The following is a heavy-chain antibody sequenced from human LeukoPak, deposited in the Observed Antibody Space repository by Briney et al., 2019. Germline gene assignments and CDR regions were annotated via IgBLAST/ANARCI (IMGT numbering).Heavy chain of an antibody. CDR1: GGSISSGDYY. V-gene: IGHV4-30-4*08. Sequence: SETLPLTCTVSGGSISSGDYYWSWIRQPPGKGLEWIGYIYYSGSTYYNPSLKSRVTISVDTSKNQFSLKLSSVTAADTAVYYCARVLRTVTLLFDPWGQGTLVTVSS. CDR2: IYYSGST. D-gene: IGHD4-11*01. J-gene: IGHJ5*02. CDR3: ARVLRTVTLLFDP.